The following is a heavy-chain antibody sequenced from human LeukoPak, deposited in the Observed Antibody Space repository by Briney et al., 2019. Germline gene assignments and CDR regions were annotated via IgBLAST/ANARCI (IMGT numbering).Heavy chain of an antibody. CDR1: GGSFSNYY. CDR2: IDHSGSS. CDR3: VRGLEDRISIFGVVKFYYFDF. Sequence: PSETLSLTCAVYGGSFSNYYWTWIRQPPGKGLEWIGEIDHSGSSHYNPSLKSRVTISVDTSKNQLSLKLSSVTAADTAVYYCVRGLEDRISIFGVVKFYYFDFWGQGTLVTVSS. J-gene: IGHJ4*02. V-gene: IGHV4-34*01. D-gene: IGHD3-3*01.